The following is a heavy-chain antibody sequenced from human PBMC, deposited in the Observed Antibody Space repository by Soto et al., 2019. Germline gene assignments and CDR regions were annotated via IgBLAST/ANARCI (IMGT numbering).Heavy chain of an antibody. V-gene: IGHV4-61*01. CDR2: IYNSGTT. Sequence: SETLSLTCTVSGDSVNSGTYYWSWIRQPPGKGLEWIGYIYNSGTTKYNPSLKSRVTISVDTSKNQFSLNLSSVTAADTAVYYCARSVRLVQDHRFDYWGQGMLVTVSS. CDR1: GDSVNSGTYY. CDR3: ARSVRLVQDHRFDY. J-gene: IGHJ4*02. D-gene: IGHD6-19*01.